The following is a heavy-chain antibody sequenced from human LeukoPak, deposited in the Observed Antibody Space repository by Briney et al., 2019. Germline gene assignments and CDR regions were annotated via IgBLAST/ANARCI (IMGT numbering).Heavy chain of an antibody. CDR3: ARPSFSSVPWFFDD. CDR1: GYSFTTYW. CDR2: IYPGDSDT. Sequence: GESLKISCKGSGYSFTTYWIGWVRPMPGKGLEWMGIIYPGDSDTRYSPSFQGQVTISADKSISTAYLQWSSLKASDTAIYYCARPSFSSVPWFFDDWGQGTLVTVSS. J-gene: IGHJ4*02. V-gene: IGHV5-51*01. D-gene: IGHD6-19*01.